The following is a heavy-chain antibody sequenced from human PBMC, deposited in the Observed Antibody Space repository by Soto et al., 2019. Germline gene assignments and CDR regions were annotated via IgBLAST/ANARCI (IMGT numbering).Heavy chain of an antibody. Sequence: QVQLVESGGGLVKPGGSLRLSCAASGFTFSDYYMSWIRQAPGRGLEWVSYISSRSSTIFYADSVEGRFTISRDNVNNSLYLHMNSLSAADTAVYYCASGTNGALFVFWGQGIVVTVSS. V-gene: IGHV3-11*01. CDR1: GFTFSDYY. D-gene: IGHD2-8*01. J-gene: IGHJ4*02. CDR2: ISSRSSTI. CDR3: ASGTNGALFVF.